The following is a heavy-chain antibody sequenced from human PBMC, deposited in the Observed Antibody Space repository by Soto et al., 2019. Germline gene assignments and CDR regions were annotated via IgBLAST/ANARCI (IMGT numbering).Heavy chain of an antibody. V-gene: IGHV4-31*03. CDR2: IYYSGST. CDR3: ARSSDYYDSSGYFVFDY. D-gene: IGHD3-22*01. J-gene: IGHJ4*02. CDR1: GGSISSGGYY. Sequence: SETLSLTCTVSGGSISSGGYYWSWIRQHPGKGLEWIGYIYYSGSTYYNPSLKSRVTISVDTSKDQFSLKLSSVTAADTAVYYCARSSDYYDSSGYFVFDYWGQGTLVTVSS.